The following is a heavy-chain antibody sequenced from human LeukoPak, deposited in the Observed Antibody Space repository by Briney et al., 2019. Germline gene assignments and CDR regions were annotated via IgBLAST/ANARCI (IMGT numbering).Heavy chain of an antibody. CDR1: GFTFSSYG. CDR3: ARDGGPGGVVVPAATIGI. J-gene: IGHJ4*02. CDR2: ISGSGGST. Sequence: GGSLRLSCAASGFTFSSYGMSWVRQAPGKGLEWVSAISGSGGSTAYADSAKGRFAISRDNSKNTLYLQMNSLRAEDTAVYYCARDGGPGGVVVPAATIGIWGQGTLVTVSS. V-gene: IGHV3-23*01. D-gene: IGHD2-2*01.